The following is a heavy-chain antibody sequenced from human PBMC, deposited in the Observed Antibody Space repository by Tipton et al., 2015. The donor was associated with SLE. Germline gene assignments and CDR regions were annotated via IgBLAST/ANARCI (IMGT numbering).Heavy chain of an antibody. Sequence: TLSLTCTVSGGSISSYYWSWIRQPPGKGLEWIGYIYYSGSTNYNPSLKSRVTISVDTSKNQFSLKLSSVTAADTAVYYCARVRACAGAFDIWGQGTMVTVSS. V-gene: IGHV4-59*12. J-gene: IGHJ3*02. CDR1: GGSISSYY. D-gene: IGHD4-17*01. CDR3: ARVRACAGAFDI. CDR2: IYYSGST.